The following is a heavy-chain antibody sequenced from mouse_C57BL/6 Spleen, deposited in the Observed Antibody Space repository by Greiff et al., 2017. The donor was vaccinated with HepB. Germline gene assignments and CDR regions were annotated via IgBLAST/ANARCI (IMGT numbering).Heavy chain of an antibody. CDR2: IDPSDSYT. Sequence: VQLQQPGAELVKPGASVKLSCKASGYTFTSYWMQWVKQRPGQGLEWSGEIDPSDSYTNYNQKFKGKATLNVDTSSSTAYMQLSSLTSEDSAVYYCARRVTTVAPYFDYWGQGTTLTVSS. D-gene: IGHD1-1*01. CDR1: GYTFTSYW. CDR3: ARRVTTVAPYFDY. V-gene: IGHV1-50*01. J-gene: IGHJ2*01.